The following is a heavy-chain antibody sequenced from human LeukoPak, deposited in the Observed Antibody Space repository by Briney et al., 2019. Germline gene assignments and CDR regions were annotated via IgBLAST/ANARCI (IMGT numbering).Heavy chain of an antibody. V-gene: IGHV1-69*05. J-gene: IGHJ5*02. Sequence: SVKVSCKASGYTFTTYYIHWVRQAPGQGLEWMGGIIPIFGTANYAQKFQGRVTITTDESTSTAYMELSSLRSEDTAVYYCARVTARYYYDSRDKGWFDPWGQGTLVTVSS. CDR3: ARVTARYYYDSRDKGWFDP. CDR1: GYTFTTYY. D-gene: IGHD3-22*01. CDR2: IIPIFGTA.